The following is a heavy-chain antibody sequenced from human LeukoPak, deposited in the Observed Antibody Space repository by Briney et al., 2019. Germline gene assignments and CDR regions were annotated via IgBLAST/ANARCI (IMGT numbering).Heavy chain of an antibody. CDR2: MNPNSGKT. J-gene: IGHJ4*02. Sequence: ASVKVSCKASGYTFTSYDISWVRQATGQGLEWMGWMNPNSGKTGYAQKFQGRVTMTRNTSISTTYMELSSLRSEDTAVYYCARVHYDYVWGSYRYFDYWGQGTLVTVSS. CDR3: ARVHYDYVWGSYRYFDY. V-gene: IGHV1-8*01. CDR1: GYTFTSYD. D-gene: IGHD3-16*02.